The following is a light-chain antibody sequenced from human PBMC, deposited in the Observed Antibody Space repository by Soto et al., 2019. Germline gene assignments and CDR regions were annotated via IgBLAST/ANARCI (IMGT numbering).Light chain of an antibody. J-gene: IGKJ4*01. V-gene: IGKV3-15*01. CDR2: GAS. CDR3: QQYTDWPPA. Sequence: ETVMTQSPATLSLSPGERATLSCRARQSVSSKLVWYQQKPGQAPRFIIYGASTRATGIPARFRGSGSGTEFNLTIDSLQSEDVAVYYCQQYTDWPPAFGGGTKVYIK. CDR1: QSVSSK.